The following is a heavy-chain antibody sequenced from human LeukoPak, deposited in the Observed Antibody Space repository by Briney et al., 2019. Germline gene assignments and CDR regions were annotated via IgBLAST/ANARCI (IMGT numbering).Heavy chain of an antibody. CDR1: GGTFTSYG. D-gene: IGHD2-15*01. J-gene: IGHJ6*02. V-gene: IGHV1-18*01. Sequence: ASVKVSCKASGGTFTSYGISWVRQAPGQGLEWMGWISAYNGNTNYAQKLQGRVTITTDTSTSTAYMELRSLRSDDTAVYYCARDGPCSGGSCYPGEALYYYGMDVWGQGTTVTVSS. CDR2: ISAYNGNT. CDR3: ARDGPCSGGSCYPGEALYYYGMDV.